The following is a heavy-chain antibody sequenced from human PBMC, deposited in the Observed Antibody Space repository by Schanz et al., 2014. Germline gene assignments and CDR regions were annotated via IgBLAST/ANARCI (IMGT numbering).Heavy chain of an antibody. CDR2: IKSQFDGETA. D-gene: IGHD6-19*01. CDR1: RLNFNNAW. Sequence: EVQLEESGGGLVKPGGSLKLSCAASRLNFNNAWMHWVRQAPGKGLGWVGRIKSQFDGETADYGAAVRGRFTISRDDSQNTLYLQMNSLRPEDTALYYCVGIHVAVAEAFYWGQGALVIVS. CDR3: VGIHVAVAEAFY. V-gene: IGHV3-15*01. J-gene: IGHJ4*02.